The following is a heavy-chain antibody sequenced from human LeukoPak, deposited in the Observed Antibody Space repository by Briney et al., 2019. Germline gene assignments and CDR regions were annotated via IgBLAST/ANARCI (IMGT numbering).Heavy chain of an antibody. V-gene: IGHV1-2*02. J-gene: IGHJ5*02. D-gene: IGHD3-3*01. CDR1: GYTFTGYY. CDR3: AREAVRRFLIDP. Sequence: GASVKVSCKASGYTFTGYYMHWVRQAPGQGLEWMGWINPDSGGTNYAQKFQGRVTMTRDTSTSTVYMELSSLRSEDTAVYYCAREAVRRFLIDPWGQGTLVTVSS. CDR2: INPDSGGT.